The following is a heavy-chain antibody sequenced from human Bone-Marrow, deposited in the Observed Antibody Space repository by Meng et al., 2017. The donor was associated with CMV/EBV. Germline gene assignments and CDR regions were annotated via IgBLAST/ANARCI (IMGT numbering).Heavy chain of an antibody. J-gene: IGHJ6*02. CDR2: IWNDGSNK. CDR3: ARARYSGSFYGMDV. D-gene: IGHD1-26*01. CDR1: GFIFSNHG. Sequence: GESLKISCTASGFIFSNHGMHWVRQAPGKGLEWVAIIWNDGSNKYYADSVTGRFTTSRDNSKNTLYLHMNSLRAEDTAVYYCARARYSGSFYGMDVWGQGTTVTVSS. V-gene: IGHV3-33*01.